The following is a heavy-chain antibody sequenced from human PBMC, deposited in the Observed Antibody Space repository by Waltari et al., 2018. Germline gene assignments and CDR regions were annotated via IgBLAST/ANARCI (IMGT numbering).Heavy chain of an antibody. CDR2: IKSKTDGGTT. V-gene: IGHV3-15*01. J-gene: IGHJ4*02. CDR1: GFTFSNAW. D-gene: IGHD4-17*01. CDR3: TTVTVNRRYFDY. Sequence: EVQLVESGGGLVKPGGSLRLSCAASGFTFSNAWMSWVRQAPGKGLEWVGRIKSKTDGGTTDYASPVKGRFTISRDDSKNTLYLQMNSLKTEDTAVYYCTTVTVNRRYFDYWGQGTLVTVSS.